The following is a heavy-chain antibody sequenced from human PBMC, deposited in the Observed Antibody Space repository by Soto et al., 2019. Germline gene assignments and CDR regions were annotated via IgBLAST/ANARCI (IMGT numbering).Heavy chain of an antibody. D-gene: IGHD3-3*01. J-gene: IGHJ4*02. CDR1: GFTFSSYA. CDR2: ISGSGGST. CDR3: AKDLFRITIFGVVIIPVGFDY. V-gene: IGHV3-23*01. Sequence: GGSLRLSFAASGFTFSSYAMSWVRQAPGKGLEWVSAISGSGGSTYYADSVKGRFTISRDNSKNTLYLQMNSLRAEDTAVYYCAKDLFRITIFGVVIIPVGFDYWGQGTLVTVSS.